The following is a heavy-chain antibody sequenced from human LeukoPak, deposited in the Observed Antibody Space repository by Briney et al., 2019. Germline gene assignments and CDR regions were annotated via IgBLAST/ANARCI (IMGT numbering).Heavy chain of an antibody. CDR2: FSGYGGST. V-gene: IGHV3-23*01. D-gene: IGHD3-22*01. Sequence: GGSLRLSCAASGFTFSSYSMNWVRQAPGKGLEWVSTFSGYGGSTYYADSVKGRFTISRDNSKNTLYLQMNSLRAEDTAVYYCAKDTSAYYYDDAFDIWGQGTMVTVSS. CDR3: AKDTSAYYYDDAFDI. CDR1: GFTFSSYS. J-gene: IGHJ3*02.